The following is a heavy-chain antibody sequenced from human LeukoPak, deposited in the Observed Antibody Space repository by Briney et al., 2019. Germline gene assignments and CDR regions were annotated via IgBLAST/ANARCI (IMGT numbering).Heavy chain of an antibody. Sequence: SETLSLTCTVSGGSISTSIYYWGWIRQPPGKGLEWIGSIYYDGSTYYNPSLKSRVTISEDTSKNQFSLKLTSVTAADTAVYYCNRLFDYWGQGTLVTVSS. D-gene: IGHD2/OR15-2a*01. CDR1: GGSISTSIYY. V-gene: IGHV4-39*01. J-gene: IGHJ4*02. CDR3: NRLFDY. CDR2: IYYDGST.